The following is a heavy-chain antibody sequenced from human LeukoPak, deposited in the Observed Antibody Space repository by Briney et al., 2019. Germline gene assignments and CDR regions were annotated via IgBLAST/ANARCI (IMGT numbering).Heavy chain of an antibody. J-gene: IGHJ6*04. V-gene: IGHV1-69*01. Sequence: GSSVKVSCKASGGTFSSYAISWVRQAPGQGLDWMGWIIPIFGTANYAQKFQGRVTITADESTSTAYMELSSLRSEDTAVYYCARGQGGYSYGYVGYYYGMDVWGKGTTVTVSS. CDR3: ARGQGGYSYGYVGYYYGMDV. CDR1: GGTFSSYA. CDR2: IIPIFGTA. D-gene: IGHD5-18*01.